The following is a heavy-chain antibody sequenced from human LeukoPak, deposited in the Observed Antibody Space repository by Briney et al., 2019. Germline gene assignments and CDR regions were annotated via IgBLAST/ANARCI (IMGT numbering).Heavy chain of an antibody. CDR1: GFTFSSYG. D-gene: IGHD3-10*01. V-gene: IGHV3-23*01. CDR2: STGSGADT. Sequence: GGSLRLSCAASGFTFSSYGMGWVRQALGKGLEWVSGSTGSGADTYHADSVKGRFTISRDNSKNTLYLQMNSLRVEDTAVYYCAKDRGDGGPYWFFDLWGRGTLVTVSP. CDR3: AKDRGDGGPYWFFDL. J-gene: IGHJ2*01.